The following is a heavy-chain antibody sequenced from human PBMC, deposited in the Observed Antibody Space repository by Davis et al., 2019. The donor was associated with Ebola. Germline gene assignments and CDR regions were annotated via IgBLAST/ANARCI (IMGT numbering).Heavy chain of an antibody. CDR1: GFTFSSYS. CDR2: ISSSSSTI. Sequence: PGGSLRLSCAASGFTFSSYSMNWVRQAPGKGLEWVSYISSSSSTIYYADSVKGRFTISRDNAKNSLYLQMNSLRAEDTAVYYCARVGAVAGTRYYYYYMDVWGKGTTVTVSS. CDR3: ARVGAVAGTRYYYYYMDV. D-gene: IGHD6-19*01. V-gene: IGHV3-48*04. J-gene: IGHJ6*03.